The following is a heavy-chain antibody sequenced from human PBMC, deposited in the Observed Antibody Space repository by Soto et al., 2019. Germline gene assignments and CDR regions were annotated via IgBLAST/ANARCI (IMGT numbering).Heavy chain of an antibody. CDR3: ARDAYYYDSSGYWDYGMDV. Sequence: GASVKVSCKASGYTFTSYYMHWVRQAPGQGLEWMGIINPSGGSTSYAQKFQGRVTMTRDTSTSTVYMELRSLRSDDTAVYYCARDAYYYDSSGYWDYGMDVWGQGTTVTVSS. J-gene: IGHJ6*02. D-gene: IGHD3-22*01. CDR1: GYTFTSYY. V-gene: IGHV1-46*01. CDR2: INPSGGST.